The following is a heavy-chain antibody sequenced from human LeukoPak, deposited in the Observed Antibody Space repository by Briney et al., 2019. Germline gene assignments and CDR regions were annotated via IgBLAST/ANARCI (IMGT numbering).Heavy chain of an antibody. Sequence: PSETLSLTCTVSGVSISSSNNFWGWIRQPPGKGLEWIGSVHYSGTTYYIPSLKSRVTISVDTSKNQFSLKLSSVTAADTAVYYCARHEEADGYNAKTFGYWGQGTLVNVSS. CDR1: GVSISSSNNF. V-gene: IGHV4-39*01. J-gene: IGHJ4*02. CDR3: ARHEEADGYNAKTFGY. D-gene: IGHD5-24*01. CDR2: VHYSGTT.